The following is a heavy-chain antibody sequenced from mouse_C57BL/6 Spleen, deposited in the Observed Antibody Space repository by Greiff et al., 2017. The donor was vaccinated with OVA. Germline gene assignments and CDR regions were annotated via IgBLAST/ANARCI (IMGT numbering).Heavy chain of an antibody. J-gene: IGHJ4*01. CDR3: ARSYYGSSYDAMDY. CDR2: IDPSDSYT. D-gene: IGHD1-1*01. Sequence: QVQLQQSGAELVRPGTSVKLSCKASGYTFTSYWMHWVKQRPGQGLEWIGVIDPSDSYTNYNQKFKGKATLTVDTSSSTAYMQLSSLTSEDSAVYYCARSYYGSSYDAMDYWGQGTSVTVSS. V-gene: IGHV1-59*01. CDR1: GYTFTSYW.